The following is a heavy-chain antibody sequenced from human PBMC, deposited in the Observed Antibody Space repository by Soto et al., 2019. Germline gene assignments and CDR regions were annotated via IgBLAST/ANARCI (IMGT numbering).Heavy chain of an antibody. CDR3: ARVRYDILTGSEYYYYGMDV. J-gene: IGHJ6*02. CDR1: GGTFSSYA. D-gene: IGHD3-9*01. CDR2: IIPIFGTA. Sequence: ASVKVSCKASGGTFSSYAISWVRQAPGQGLEWMGGIIPIFGTANYARKFQGRVTITADKSTSTAYMELSSLRSEDTAVYYCARVRYDILTGSEYYYYGMDVWGQGTTVTVSS. V-gene: IGHV1-69*06.